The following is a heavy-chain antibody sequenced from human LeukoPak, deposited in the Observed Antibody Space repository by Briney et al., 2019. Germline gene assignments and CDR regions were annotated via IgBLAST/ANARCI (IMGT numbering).Heavy chain of an antibody. CDR1: GFSLSTSGVG. V-gene: IGHV2-5*02. D-gene: IGHD3-22*01. CDR3: AHRWSYYDSSDYYQNWFDP. J-gene: IGHJ5*02. CDR2: IYWDDDK. Sequence: SGPTLVNPTQTLTLTCTFSGFSLSTSGVGVGWIRQPPGKALEWLALIYWDDDKRYSPSLKSRLTITKDTSKNQVVLTMTNMDPVDTATYYCAHRWSYYDSSDYYQNWFDPWGQETLVTVSS.